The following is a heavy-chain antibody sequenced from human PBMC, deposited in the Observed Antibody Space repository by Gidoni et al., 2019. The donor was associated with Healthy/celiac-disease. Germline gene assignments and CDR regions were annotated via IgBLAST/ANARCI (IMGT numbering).Heavy chain of an antibody. CDR2: IVVGSGNT. Sequence: QMQLVQSGPEVKKPGTSVKVSCKASGFPFTSSAMQWVRQARGQRLEWIGWIVVGSGNTNYAQKFQERVTITRDMSTSTAYMELSSLRSEDTAVYYCAATDYYYDSSGYLPDYWGQGTLVTVSS. V-gene: IGHV1-58*02. CDR3: AATDYYYDSSGYLPDY. CDR1: GFPFTSSA. J-gene: IGHJ4*02. D-gene: IGHD3-22*01.